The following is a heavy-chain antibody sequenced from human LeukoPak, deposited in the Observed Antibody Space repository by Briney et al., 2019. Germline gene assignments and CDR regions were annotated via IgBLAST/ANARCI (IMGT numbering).Heavy chain of an antibody. D-gene: IGHD2-21*01. Sequence: PGGSLRLSCAASGFTFDDYAMHWVRQAPGKGLEWVSGISWNSGSIGYADSVKGRFTISRDNAKNSLYLQMNSLRAEDMALYYCLRVAEGDAFDIWGQGTMVTVSS. CDR3: LRVAEGDAFDI. CDR1: GFTFDDYA. V-gene: IGHV3-9*03. CDR2: ISWNSGSI. J-gene: IGHJ3*02.